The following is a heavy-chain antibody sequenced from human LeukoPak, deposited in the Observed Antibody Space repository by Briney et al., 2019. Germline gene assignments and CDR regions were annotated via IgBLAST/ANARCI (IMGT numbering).Heavy chain of an antibody. CDR2: ISGSGVST. D-gene: IGHD3-10*01. CDR1: GFTFSNYA. Sequence: PGGSLRLSCAASGFTFSNYAMSWVRRAPGKGLEWVSTISGSGVSTYYADSVKGRFTISRDNSKNTLYLQMNSLRAEDTAVYYCAKEFITMVRGVIVAWFDPWGQGTLVTVSS. CDR3: AKEFITMVRGVIVAWFDP. V-gene: IGHV3-23*01. J-gene: IGHJ5*02.